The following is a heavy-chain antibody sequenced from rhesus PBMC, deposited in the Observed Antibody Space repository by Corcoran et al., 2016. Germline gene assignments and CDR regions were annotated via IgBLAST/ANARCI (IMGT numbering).Heavy chain of an antibody. CDR3: ARDPGGYYSGKNRFDV. D-gene: IGHD3-16*01. CDR2: IYGRGSRT. Sequence: QLQLQESGPGLVKPSETLSLTCAVSGGSISSSYWSWLRPAPGKGMEWIGVIYGRGSRTNYNASRKSRATLSVDTSKNQLALKLSSVTAADTAVYYCARDPGGYYSGKNRFDVWGAGVLVTVSS. V-gene: IGHV4-169*02. J-gene: IGHJ5-1*01. CDR1: GGSISSSY.